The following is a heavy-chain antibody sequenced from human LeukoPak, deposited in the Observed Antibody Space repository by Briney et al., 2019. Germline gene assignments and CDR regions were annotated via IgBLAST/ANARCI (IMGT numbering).Heavy chain of an antibody. J-gene: IGHJ4*02. Sequence: SETLSLTCTVSGGSISSYYWRWIRKPPGKGLEWIGYIYYSGSTNYNPSLKSRVTISVDTSKNQFSLKLSSVTAADTAVYYCARHHCSSTSCYPLFDYWGQGTLVTVSS. V-gene: IGHV4-59*13. CDR2: IYYSGST. CDR3: ARHHCSSTSCYPLFDY. D-gene: IGHD2-2*01. CDR1: GGSISSYY.